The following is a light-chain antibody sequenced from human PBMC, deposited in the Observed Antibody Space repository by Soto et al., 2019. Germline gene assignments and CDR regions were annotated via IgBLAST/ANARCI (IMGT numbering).Light chain of an antibody. CDR1: SSDVGRFEY. V-gene: IGLV2-11*01. J-gene: IGLJ1*01. CDR3: CSYAGIYSYV. Sequence: QSALTQPRSVSGSPGQSVTISCTGTSSDVGRFEYVSWYQQHPGEAPKVVVYDITKRPSGVPDRFSGSKSGNTASLTISGLQAEDEADDYCCSYAGIYSYVFGTGTKVTVL. CDR2: DIT.